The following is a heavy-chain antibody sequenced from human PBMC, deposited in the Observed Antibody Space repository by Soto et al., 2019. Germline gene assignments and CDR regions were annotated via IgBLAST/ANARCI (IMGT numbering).Heavy chain of an antibody. CDR3: AKGRQLVSSLYYCDY. J-gene: IGHJ4*02. CDR2: ISYHGSNK. CDR1: GFTFSSYG. Sequence: GGSLRLSCAASGFTFSSYGMHWVRQAPGKGLEWVAVISYHGSNKYYADSVRGRFNISRDTSKNPLYLQMNSLRGEDTAVYYCAKGRQLVSSLYYCDYWGQGTLVTLSS. D-gene: IGHD2-2*01. V-gene: IGHV3-30*18.